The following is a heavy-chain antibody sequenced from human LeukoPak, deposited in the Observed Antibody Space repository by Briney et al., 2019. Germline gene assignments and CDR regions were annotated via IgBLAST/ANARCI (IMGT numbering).Heavy chain of an antibody. V-gene: IGHV1-46*01. D-gene: IGHD3-10*01. CDR3: ARDATFRGVDY. Sequence: ASVKVSCTASGYTFTSYYKHWVRQAPGQGLEWMGIINPSGGSTSYAQKFQGRVTMTRDTSTSTVYMELSRLRSDDTAVYYCARDATFRGVDYWGQGTLVTVSS. CDR1: GYTFTSYY. CDR2: INPSGGST. J-gene: IGHJ4*02.